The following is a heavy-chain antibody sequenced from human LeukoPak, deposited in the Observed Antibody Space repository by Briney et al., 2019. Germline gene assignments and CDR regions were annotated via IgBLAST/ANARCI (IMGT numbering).Heavy chain of an antibody. CDR2: IYYSGST. CDR3: AGFATYYYDSSGHDAFGI. CDR1: GGSISSGGYY. J-gene: IGHJ3*02. V-gene: IGHV4-31*03. D-gene: IGHD3-22*01. Sequence: SETLSLTCTVSGGSISSGGYYWSWIRQHPGKGLEWIGYIYYSGSTYYNPSLKSRVTIPVDTSKNQFSLKLSSVTAADTAVYYCAGFATYYYDSSGHDAFGIWGQGTMVTVSS.